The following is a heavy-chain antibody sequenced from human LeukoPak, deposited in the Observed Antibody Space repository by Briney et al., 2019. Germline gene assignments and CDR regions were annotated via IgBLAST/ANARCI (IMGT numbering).Heavy chain of an antibody. CDR2: ISGTGGST. Sequence: GGSLRLSCAASGFTFSTYAMSWVRQAPGKGLEWVSVISGTGGSTNYADSVKGRFTISRDYSKSTLYVQMNSQRVEDTAVYYCAKGHNHDTWNPFDYWGQGTLVTVSS. CDR1: GFTFSTYA. CDR3: AKGHNHDTWNPFDY. J-gene: IGHJ4*02. D-gene: IGHD3-3*01. V-gene: IGHV3-23*01.